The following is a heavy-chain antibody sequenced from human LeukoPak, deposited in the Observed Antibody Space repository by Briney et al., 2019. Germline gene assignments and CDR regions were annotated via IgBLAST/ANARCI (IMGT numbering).Heavy chain of an antibody. CDR2: ISGSGGST. V-gene: IGHV3-23*01. J-gene: IGHJ4*02. CDR1: GFTFSSYA. D-gene: IGHD4-23*01. CDR3: ANHYGGNPKYYFDY. Sequence: GGSLRLSCAASGFTFSSYAMSWVRQAPGKGLEWVSLISGSGGSTYYADSVKGRFTISRDNSKNTLYLQMNSLRAEDTAVYYCANHYGGNPKYYFDYWGQGTLVTVSS.